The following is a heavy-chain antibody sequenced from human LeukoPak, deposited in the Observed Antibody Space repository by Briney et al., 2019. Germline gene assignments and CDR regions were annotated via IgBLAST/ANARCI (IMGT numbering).Heavy chain of an antibody. J-gene: IGHJ4*02. CDR1: GFTFSSNY. D-gene: IGHD2-15*01. CDR2: IHSGGST. CDR3: AREQEYCSGGSCYSADY. V-gene: IGHV3-53*01. Sequence: PGGSLRLSCAASGFTFSSNYMSWVRQAPGKGLEWVSVIHSGGSTYYADSVKGRFTISRDNSKNTLYLQMNSLRAEDTAVYYCAREQEYCSGGSCYSADYWGQGTLVTVSS.